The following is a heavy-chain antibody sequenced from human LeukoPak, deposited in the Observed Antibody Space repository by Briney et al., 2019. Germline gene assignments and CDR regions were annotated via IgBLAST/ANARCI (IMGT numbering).Heavy chain of an antibody. CDR2: IYNSVN. V-gene: IGHV4-59*01. CDR1: GASIRGYY. D-gene: IGHD1-14*01. CDR3: AILPTV. J-gene: IGHJ4*02. Sequence: SETLSLTCTVSGASIRGYYWSWVRQPPGKGLEFIGYIYNSVNDYNPSLKSRVIISSDPSKNQFSLRLTSMTAVDTAVYYCAILPTVWGQGTLVTVSS.